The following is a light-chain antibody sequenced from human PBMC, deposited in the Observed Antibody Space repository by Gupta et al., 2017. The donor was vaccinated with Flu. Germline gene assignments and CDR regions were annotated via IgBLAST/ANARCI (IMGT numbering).Light chain of an antibody. J-gene: IGKJ2*02. CDR1: QSVSSSY. CDR3: QQDGSSPCT. Sequence: EIVLTQSTGPLSLSPGERATISCRASQSVSSSYLAWYQQKPGQAPRLLIYGASSRATGIPDRFSGSGSGTDFTLTISRLEPEDFAVYYCQQDGSSPCTFGQGTKLEIK. CDR2: GAS. V-gene: IGKV3-20*01.